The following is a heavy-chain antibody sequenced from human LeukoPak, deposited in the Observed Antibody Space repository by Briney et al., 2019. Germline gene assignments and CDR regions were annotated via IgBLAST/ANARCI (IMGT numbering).Heavy chain of an antibody. J-gene: IGHJ4*02. V-gene: IGHV3-30*18. CDR3: AKRIAAAGTIDY. D-gene: IGHD6-13*01. Sequence: GGSLRLSCAASGFTFSSYGMHWVRQAPGKGLEWLAVISHDGSKKDYADSVKGRFTISRDNSKNTLYLQMNSLRAEDTAMYYCAKRIAAAGTIDYWGQGTLVTVSS. CDR2: ISHDGSKK. CDR1: GFTFSSYG.